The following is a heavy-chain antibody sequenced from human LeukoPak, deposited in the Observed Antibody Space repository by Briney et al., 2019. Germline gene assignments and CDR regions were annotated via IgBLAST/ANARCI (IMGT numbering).Heavy chain of an antibody. Sequence: SETLSLTCTVSGGSISSGGYYWSWIRQHPGKGLEWIGYIHYSGSTYYNPSLKSRVTISVDTSKNQFSLKLSSVTAADTAVYYCARSNGYCSSTRCFPRGRWFDPWGQGTLVTVSS. V-gene: IGHV4-31*03. CDR2: IHYSGST. CDR3: ARSNGYCSSTRCFPRGRWFDP. D-gene: IGHD2-2*01. J-gene: IGHJ5*02. CDR1: GGSISSGGYY.